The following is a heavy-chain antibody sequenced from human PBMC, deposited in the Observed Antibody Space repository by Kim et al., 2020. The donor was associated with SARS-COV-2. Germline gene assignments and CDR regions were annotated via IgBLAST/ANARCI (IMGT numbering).Heavy chain of an antibody. J-gene: IGHJ6*02. D-gene: IGHD6-6*01. CDR2: ISYDGSNK. CDR1: GFTFSSYA. Sequence: GGSLRLSCAASGFTFSSYAMHWVRQAPGKGLEWVAVISYDGSNKYYADSVKGRFTISRDNSKNTLYLQMNSLRAEDTAVYYCAREKYSSPPRDYYYYGMDFWGQGTTVTVSS. CDR3: AREKYSSPPRDYYYYGMDF. V-gene: IGHV3-30*04.